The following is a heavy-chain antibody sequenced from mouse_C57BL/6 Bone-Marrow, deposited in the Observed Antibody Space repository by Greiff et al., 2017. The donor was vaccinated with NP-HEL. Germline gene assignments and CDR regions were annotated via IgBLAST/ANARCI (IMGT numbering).Heavy chain of an antibody. D-gene: IGHD1-1*01. CDR3: TRRGYYGSSPWFAY. CDR2: IRNKANNHAT. J-gene: IGHJ3*01. CDR1: GFTFSDAW. Sequence: DVQLQESGGGLVQPGGSMKLSCAASGFTFSDAWMDWVRQSPEKGLEWVAEIRNKANNHATYYAESVKGRFTISRDDSKSSVYLQMNSLRAEDTGIYYCTRRGYYGSSPWFAYWGQGTLVTVSA. V-gene: IGHV6-6*01.